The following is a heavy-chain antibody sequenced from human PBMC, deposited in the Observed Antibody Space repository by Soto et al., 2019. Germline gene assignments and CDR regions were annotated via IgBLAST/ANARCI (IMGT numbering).Heavy chain of an antibody. D-gene: IGHD3-22*01. CDR1: GYSFTSYW. CDR2: IDPSDSYT. CDR3: ASTYYYDSSGYYAFDI. J-gene: IGHJ3*02. Sequence: GECRKISCKGSGYSFTSYWISWVRQMPGKGLEWMGRIDPSDSYTNYSPSFQGHVTISADKSISTAYPQWSSLKASDTAMYYCASTYYYDSSGYYAFDIWGQGTMVTVSS. V-gene: IGHV5-10-1*01.